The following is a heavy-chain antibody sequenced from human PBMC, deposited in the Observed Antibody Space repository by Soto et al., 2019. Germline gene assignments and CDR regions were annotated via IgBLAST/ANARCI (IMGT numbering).Heavy chain of an antibody. V-gene: IGHV3-30*18. CDR3: AKGSSEQWLVPFDY. CDR1: GFTFSSYG. Sequence: GESLKISCAASGFTFSSYGMHWVRQAPGKGLEWVAVISYDGSNKYYVDSVKGRFTISRDNSKNTLYLQMNSLRAEDTAVYYCAKGSSEQWLVPFDYWGQGTLVTVSS. CDR2: ISYDGSNK. J-gene: IGHJ4*02. D-gene: IGHD6-19*01.